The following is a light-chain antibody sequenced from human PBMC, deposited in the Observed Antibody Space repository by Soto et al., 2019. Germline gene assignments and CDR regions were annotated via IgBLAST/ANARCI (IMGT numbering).Light chain of an antibody. V-gene: IGLV2-8*01. CDR3: SSYAASDNFGV. CDR2: EVY. J-gene: IGLJ3*02. Sequence: QSALTQPPSASGSPGQSVTISCTGTDSDVGGYNFVSWYQQHPGRAPKLMIYEVYQRPSGVPDRFSGSKSGNTASLTVSGLQAEDEANYYCSSYAASDNFGVFGGGTKLTVL. CDR1: DSDVGGYNF.